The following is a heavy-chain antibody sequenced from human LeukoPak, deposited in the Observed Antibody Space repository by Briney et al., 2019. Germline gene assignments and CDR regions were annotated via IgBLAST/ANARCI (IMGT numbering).Heavy chain of an antibody. CDR2: ISHSGPT. J-gene: IGHJ4*02. V-gene: IGHV4-59*08. CDR1: GGSISRYS. Sequence: DPLSLPCIVSGGSISRYSWNWIRQSPGRGLEWVGYISHSGPTSYNSYLRSRVTISVDTSKNQLSLKLTSVTAADTAVYYCARWDDSAWAFGNWGPGTLVTVSS. CDR3: ARWDDSAWAFGN. D-gene: IGHD6-19*01.